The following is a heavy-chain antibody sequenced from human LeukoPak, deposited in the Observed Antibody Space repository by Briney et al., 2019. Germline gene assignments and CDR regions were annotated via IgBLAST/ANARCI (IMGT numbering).Heavy chain of an antibody. Sequence: PGGSLRLSCAASGFTFSDYYMSWIRQAPGKGLEWVSYISSSGSTIYYADSVKGRFTISRDNAKNSLYLQMNSLRAEDTAVYYYARVHGRGGYYYMDVCGKGTTVTVSS. V-gene: IGHV3-11*01. CDR1: GFTFSDYY. D-gene: IGHD4-23*01. J-gene: IGHJ6*03. CDR3: ARVHGRGGYYYMDV. CDR2: ISSSGSTI.